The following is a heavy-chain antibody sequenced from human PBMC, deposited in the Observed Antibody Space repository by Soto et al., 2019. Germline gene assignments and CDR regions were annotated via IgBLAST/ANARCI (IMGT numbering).Heavy chain of an antibody. D-gene: IGHD3-3*01. CDR2: IFHTGST. CDR3: VREDDFWSGYLAY. Sequence: PSETLSLTCVVSGGSISGHYWSWIRQPPGKGLELIGYIFHTGSTNYNPSLKSRVTMSLDTSKNQFSLKLSSVTAADTAVYYCVREDDFWSGYLAYWGQGILVTVSS. J-gene: IGHJ4*02. CDR1: GGSISGHY. V-gene: IGHV4-59*11.